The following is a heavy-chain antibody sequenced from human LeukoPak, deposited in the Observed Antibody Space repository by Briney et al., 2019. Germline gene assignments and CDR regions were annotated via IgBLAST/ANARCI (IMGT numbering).Heavy chain of an antibody. CDR2: VSSSGRTI. CDR1: GFTFSSYE. D-gene: IGHD5-18*01. Sequence: PGGSLRLSCAAAGFTFSSYEMNWVRQAPGKGLEWVSYVSSSGRTIYYADSVKGRFTISRDNAQNSLYLQMNSLRAEDTAVYSCARDKTRGLGYSYSKSGNYFDYWGQGTLVTVSS. V-gene: IGHV3-48*03. CDR3: ARDKTRGLGYSYSKSGNYFDY. J-gene: IGHJ4*02.